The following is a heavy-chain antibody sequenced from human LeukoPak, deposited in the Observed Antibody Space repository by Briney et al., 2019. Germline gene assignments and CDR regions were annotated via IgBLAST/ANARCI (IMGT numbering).Heavy chain of an antibody. V-gene: IGHV3-23*01. Sequence: GASLRLSCAASEFTFSSYAMNWVRQAPGKGLEWVSTITGSGATTYYADSVKGRFTISRDISKNTLYLYLQMNSLRAEDTAVYYCARGNGDYRLGSVSADYWGQGTLVTVSS. J-gene: IGHJ4*02. CDR1: EFTFSSYA. D-gene: IGHD4-17*01. CDR2: ITGSGATT. CDR3: ARGNGDYRLGSVSADY.